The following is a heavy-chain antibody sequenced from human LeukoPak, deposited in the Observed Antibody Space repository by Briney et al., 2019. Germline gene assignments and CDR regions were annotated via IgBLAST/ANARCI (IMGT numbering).Heavy chain of an antibody. CDR2: INPNSGGT. V-gene: IGHV1-2*02. D-gene: IGHD4-17*01. CDR3: ARGASGVYTVTTSWFDP. CDR1: GYTFTGYY. Sequence: GASVKVSCKASGYTFTGYYMHWVRQAPGPGLEWMGWINPNSGGTNYAQRFQGRVTMTRDTSSSTAYMELSRLKSDATAVYYCARGASGVYTVTTSWFDPWGPGTLVTVSS. J-gene: IGHJ5*02.